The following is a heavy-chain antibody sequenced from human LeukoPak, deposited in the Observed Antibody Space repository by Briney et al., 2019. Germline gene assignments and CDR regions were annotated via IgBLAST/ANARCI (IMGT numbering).Heavy chain of an antibody. CDR3: ALTMTGTTREFDY. CDR2: ISGSGGYT. V-gene: IGHV3-23*01. D-gene: IGHD1-14*01. Sequence: PGGSLRLSCAASGISFSNYAMSWVRQAPGKGLEWVSAISGSGGYTYYADSMRGRFTISRDNSKNTLYLQINSLGAEDTAVYYCALTMTGTTREFDYWGQGTLVTVSS. J-gene: IGHJ4*02. CDR1: GISFSNYA.